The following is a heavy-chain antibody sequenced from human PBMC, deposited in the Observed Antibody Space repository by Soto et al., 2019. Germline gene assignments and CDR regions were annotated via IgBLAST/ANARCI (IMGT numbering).Heavy chain of an antibody. CDR2: IYHSGST. Sequence: QVQLQESGPGLVKPSGTLSLTCAVSSGSISSSNWWSWVRQPPGKGLEGIGEIYHSGSTNYNPSLKSRVTISVYKSKYQSSLKRSSVTAADTAVYYCARDSAYYYGSGRLFDYWGQGTLVTVSS. CDR1: SGSISSSNW. V-gene: IGHV4-4*02. CDR3: ARDSAYYYGSGRLFDY. D-gene: IGHD3-10*01. J-gene: IGHJ4*02.